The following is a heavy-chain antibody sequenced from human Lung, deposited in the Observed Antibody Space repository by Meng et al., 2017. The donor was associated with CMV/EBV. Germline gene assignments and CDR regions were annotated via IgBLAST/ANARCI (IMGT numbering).Heavy chain of an antibody. D-gene: IGHD1-26*01. V-gene: IGHV4-39*07. CDR1: GGSISSSTYY. J-gene: IGHJ4*02. Sequence: GSLRLSGTVSGGSISSSTYYWGWVRQPPGKGLEWIGSIYYSGSTYYNPSLKSRVTISVDTSMNQFSLKLSSVTAADTAMYYCARGDSGSYHYDYWGQGSLVTVSS. CDR3: ARGDSGSYHYDY. CDR2: IYYSGST.